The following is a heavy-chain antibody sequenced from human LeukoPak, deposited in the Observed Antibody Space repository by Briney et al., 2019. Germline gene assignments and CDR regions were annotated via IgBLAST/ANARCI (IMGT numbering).Heavy chain of an antibody. D-gene: IGHD7-27*01. V-gene: IGHV1-2*02. CDR2: INPNTGGT. CDR3: ARAKANWGSGDY. CDR1: EYTFTDYY. J-gene: IGHJ4*02. Sequence: GASVKVSCKASEYTFTDYYVHWVRQAPGQGLEWMGWINPNTGGTNYAQKFQGRVNMTRDTSISTGYMDLSGLRSDDTAVYYCARAKANWGSGDYWGQGTLVTVSS.